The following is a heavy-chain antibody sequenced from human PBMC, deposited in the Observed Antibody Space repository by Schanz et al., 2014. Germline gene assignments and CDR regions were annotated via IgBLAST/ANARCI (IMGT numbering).Heavy chain of an antibody. CDR1: GFTFSSYG. CDR2: ISLDGSNQ. D-gene: IGHD3-3*01. Sequence: QVHLVESGGGVVQPGRSLRLSCAASGFTFSSYGMHWVRQAPGKGLEWVAIISLDGSNQYYADSVKGRFTISGDNSKNTLFLQMNSLRVEDTAIYYCAKIWKAHHLTGRPGWSDGMDVWGQGTTVTVSS. V-gene: IGHV3-30*18. J-gene: IGHJ6*02. CDR3: AKIWKAHHLTGRPGWSDGMDV.